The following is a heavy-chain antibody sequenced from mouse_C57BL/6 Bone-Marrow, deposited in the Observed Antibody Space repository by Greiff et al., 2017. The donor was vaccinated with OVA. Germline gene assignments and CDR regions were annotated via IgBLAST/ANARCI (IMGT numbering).Heavy chain of an antibody. V-gene: IGHV1-39*01. CDR1: GYPFTDYN. Sequence: EVQLQQSGPELVKPGALVKISCKASGYPFTDYNMNWVKQSNGKSREWIGVIYPNYGSTSHNQKFQGKATLTVDQSSSKAYMQLNSLTSEDSAVYYCARRGDYYLFAYWGQGTLVTVSA. CDR2: IYPNYGST. D-gene: IGHD1-1*01. CDR3: ARRGDYYLFAY. J-gene: IGHJ3*01.